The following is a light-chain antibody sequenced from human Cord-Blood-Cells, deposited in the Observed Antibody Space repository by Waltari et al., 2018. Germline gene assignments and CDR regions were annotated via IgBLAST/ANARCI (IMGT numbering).Light chain of an antibody. CDR1: SSDVGSYNL. CDR3: CSYAGSSFWV. J-gene: IGLJ3*02. V-gene: IGLV2-23*01. Sequence: QSALTQPASVSGSPGQPIPLSCTGTSSDVGSYNLFSRYQQHPGKAPKLMIYEGSKRPSGVSNRFSGSKSGNTASLTISGLQAEDEADYYCCSYAGSSFWVFGGGTKLTVL. CDR2: EGS.